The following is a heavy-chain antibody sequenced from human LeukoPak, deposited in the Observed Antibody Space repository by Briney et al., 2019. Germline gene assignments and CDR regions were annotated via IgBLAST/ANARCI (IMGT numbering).Heavy chain of an antibody. Sequence: SETLSLTCTVPGGSISSYYWSWIRQPPGKGLEWIGYIYYSGSTNYNPSLKSRVTISVDTSKNQFSLKLSSVTAADTAVYYCARDGGGYYDSSGYYYYYGMDVWGQGTTVTVSS. CDR3: ARDGGGYYDSSGYYYYYGMDV. CDR2: IYYSGST. CDR1: GGSISSYY. V-gene: IGHV4-59*01. D-gene: IGHD3-22*01. J-gene: IGHJ6*02.